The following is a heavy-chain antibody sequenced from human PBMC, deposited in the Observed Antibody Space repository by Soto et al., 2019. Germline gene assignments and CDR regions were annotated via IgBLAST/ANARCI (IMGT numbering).Heavy chain of an antibody. V-gene: IGHV4-30-4*01. D-gene: IGHD3-3*01. CDR3: ARGRRVFGVVPNWFDP. J-gene: IGHJ5*02. CDR1: GGSISSGDYY. Sequence: PSETLSLTCTVSGGSISSGDYYWSWIRQPPGKGLEWIGYIYYSGSTYYNPSLKSRVTISVDTSKNQFSLKLSSVTAADTAVYYCARGRRVFGVVPNWFDPWGQGTLVTVSS. CDR2: IYYSGST.